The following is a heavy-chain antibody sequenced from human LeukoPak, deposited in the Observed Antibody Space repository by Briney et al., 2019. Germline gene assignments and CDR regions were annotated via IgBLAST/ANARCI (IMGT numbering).Heavy chain of an antibody. CDR1: GVSISSSSYY. CDR2: IYYSGST. CDR3: ARSTRDGYKPCYFDY. D-gene: IGHD5-24*01. J-gene: IGHJ4*02. Sequence: PSETLSLTCTVSGVSISSSSYYWGWVRQPPGKGLEWIGSIYYSGSTYYNPSLNSRVTISVDTSKNQFSLKLSSVTAADTAVYYCARSTRDGYKPCYFDYWGQGTLVTVSS. V-gene: IGHV4-39*01.